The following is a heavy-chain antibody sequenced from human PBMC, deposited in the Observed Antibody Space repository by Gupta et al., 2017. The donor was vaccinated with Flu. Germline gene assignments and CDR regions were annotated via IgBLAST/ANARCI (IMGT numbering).Heavy chain of an antibody. D-gene: IGHD3-10*01. J-gene: IGHJ3*02. V-gene: IGHV3-15*01. CDR1: GFSFSYAY. CDR2: LKSETDGGTA. CDR3: TTDSSGGITFDI. Sequence: EVQLVESGGGLVKPGGSLRLSCEASGFSFSYAYMNWVRQAPGKGLEWVGRLKSETDGGTADYAAPVKGRFTISRDDSKNTLWLQMNSLRTEDTAVYYCTTDSSGGITFDIWGQGTPVTVSA.